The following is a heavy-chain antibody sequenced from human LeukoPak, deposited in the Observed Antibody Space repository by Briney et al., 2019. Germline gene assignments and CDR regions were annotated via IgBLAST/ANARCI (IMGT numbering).Heavy chain of an antibody. J-gene: IGHJ4*02. CDR2: IYYSGST. Sequence: KASETLSLTCTVSGGSISSYYWSWIRQPPGKGLEWIGYIYYSGSTNYSPSLKSRVTISVDTSKNQFSLKLSSVTAADTAVYYCARGSYDYVWGSYLPDYWGQGTLVTVSS. D-gene: IGHD3-16*01. V-gene: IGHV4-59*01. CDR3: ARGSYDYVWGSYLPDY. CDR1: GGSISSYY.